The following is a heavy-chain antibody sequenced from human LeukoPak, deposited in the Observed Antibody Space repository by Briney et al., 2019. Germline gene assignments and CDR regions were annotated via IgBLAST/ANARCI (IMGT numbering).Heavy chain of an antibody. V-gene: IGHV3-74*01. Sequence: PGGSLRLSCAASGFTFSSYWMHWVRQAPGKGLMWVSRINSDGSITNYADSVKGRITISRDNAKNTLYLQMSSLREEDTAVYFCARAGWDLLPPYYYYGLDVWGQGTTVTVSS. CDR2: INSDGSIT. D-gene: IGHD2-15*01. CDR3: ARAGWDLLPPYYYYGLDV. CDR1: GFTFSSYW. J-gene: IGHJ6*02.